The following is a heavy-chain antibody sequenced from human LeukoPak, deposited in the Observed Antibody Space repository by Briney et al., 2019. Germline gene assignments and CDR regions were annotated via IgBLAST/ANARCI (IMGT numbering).Heavy chain of an antibody. CDR3: VRLLDVDY. CDR1: GFTISKYW. Sequence: GGSLSLSFVATGFTISKYWMHWVRQTPGKGLVWLSRINTDGSITHYADYVKGRFTISRDNAKKTVYLQMHSLRAGVTAVYYCVRLLDVDYWGHGTLVTVSS. D-gene: IGHD2-2*03. V-gene: IGHV3-74*01. CDR2: INTDGSIT. J-gene: IGHJ4*01.